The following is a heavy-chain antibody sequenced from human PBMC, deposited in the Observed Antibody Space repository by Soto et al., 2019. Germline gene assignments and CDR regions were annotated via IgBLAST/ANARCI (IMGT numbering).Heavy chain of an antibody. CDR3: ARVHLGELSGDY. CDR2: ISPYNGNT. V-gene: IGHV1-18*01. J-gene: IGHJ4*02. CDR1: GYTFTSYG. D-gene: IGHD3-16*02. Sequence: QVQLVQSGAEVRKPGASVKVSCKASGYTFTSYGITWVRQAPGQGLEWMGWISPYNGNTNYAQKLQDRVTMTTDTSTTTAYMELRSLRSDDTAVYYCARVHLGELSGDYWGQGTLVTVSS.